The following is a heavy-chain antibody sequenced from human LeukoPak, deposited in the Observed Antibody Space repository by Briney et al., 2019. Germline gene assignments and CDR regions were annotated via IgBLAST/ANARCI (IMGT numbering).Heavy chain of an antibody. Sequence: PGGSLRLSCVPPGFSVVCNYMSWVRQAPGKGLEWVSLIYSGGSTNYVDSVKGRFTISRDNSKNTLYLQMNNLRAEDTAVYYCARDGGGACSLAFDIWSQGTLVTVSS. CDR2: IYSGGST. D-gene: IGHD2-21*02. J-gene: IGHJ3*02. CDR1: GFSVVCNY. CDR3: ARDGGGACSLAFDI. V-gene: IGHV3-53*01.